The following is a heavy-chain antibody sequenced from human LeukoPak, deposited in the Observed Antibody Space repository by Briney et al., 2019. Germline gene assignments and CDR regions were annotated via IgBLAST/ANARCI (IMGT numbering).Heavy chain of an antibody. V-gene: IGHV3-11*01. J-gene: IGHJ4*02. CDR2: ISSSGGTI. CDR1: GFTFSDYY. Sequence: PGGALRLSCAASGFTFSDYYMSWIRQAPGNGLEWVSYISSSGGTIYYADSVKGRFTISRDNAKNSLYLQMNSLRDEDTAVYYCARVGGRDYDFWSGSAQYYFDYWGQGTLVTVSS. CDR3: ARVGGRDYDFWSGSAQYYFDY. D-gene: IGHD3-3*01.